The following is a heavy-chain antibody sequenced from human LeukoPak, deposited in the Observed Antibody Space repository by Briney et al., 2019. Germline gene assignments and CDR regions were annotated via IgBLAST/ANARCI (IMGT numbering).Heavy chain of an antibody. Sequence: PSETLSLTCAVYGGSFSGYYWSWIRQPPGKGLEWIGEINHSGSTNYNPSLKSRVTISVDTSKNQFSLKLSSVTAADTAVYYCARGGVSSASGDWFDPWGQGTLVTASS. CDR1: GGSFSGYY. CDR3: ARGGVSSASGDWFDP. D-gene: IGHD3-22*01. V-gene: IGHV4-34*01. CDR2: INHSGST. J-gene: IGHJ5*02.